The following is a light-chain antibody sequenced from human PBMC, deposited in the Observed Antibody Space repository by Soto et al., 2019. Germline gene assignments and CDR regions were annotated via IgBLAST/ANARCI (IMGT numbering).Light chain of an antibody. CDR1: QSVSSN. V-gene: IGKV3-11*01. J-gene: IGKJ1*01. CDR2: GAS. CDR3: QQRARWPWT. Sequence: EIVLTQSPGTLSLSPGERATLSCRASQSVSSNLAWYQQKPGQAPRLLIYGASTRATGIPARFSGSGSGTDFTLTISSLEPEDFAVYYCQQRARWPWTFGQGTKVDI.